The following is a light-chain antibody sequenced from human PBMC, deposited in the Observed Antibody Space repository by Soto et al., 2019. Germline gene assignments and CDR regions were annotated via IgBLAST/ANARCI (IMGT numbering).Light chain of an antibody. V-gene: IGKV3-15*01. CDR2: GAS. J-gene: IGKJ4*01. CDR3: QQYNNWPLT. CDR1: QSVSSN. Sequence: EIVMTQSPATLSVSPGERATLSCRASQSVSSNLAWYQQKPGQAPRLLIYGASTRATGIPARFSGSGSGTEFTGTDFNLIISSLQSEDFAVYYCQQYNNWPLTFGGGTKVEIK.